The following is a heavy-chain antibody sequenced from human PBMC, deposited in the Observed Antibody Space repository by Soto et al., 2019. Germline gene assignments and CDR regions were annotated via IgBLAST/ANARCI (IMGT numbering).Heavy chain of an antibody. CDR3: ARREIQGPIDY. Sequence: QVQLQESGPGLVKPSDTLSLTCAVSGYSISSSNWWGWIRQPPGKGLEWIGYIYYSGTTYYNPSLTSRVNMSVDTSKNQFSLKLTSVTAVDTAVYYCARREIQGPIDYWGQGTLVTVSS. V-gene: IGHV4-28*01. D-gene: IGHD1-26*01. J-gene: IGHJ4*02. CDR2: IYYSGTT. CDR1: GYSISSSNW.